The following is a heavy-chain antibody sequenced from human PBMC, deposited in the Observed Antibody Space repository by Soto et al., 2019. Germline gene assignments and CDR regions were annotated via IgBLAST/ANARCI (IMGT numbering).Heavy chain of an antibody. CDR2: IIPIFGTA. J-gene: IGHJ6*02. CDR1: GGTFSSYA. Sequence: SVKVSCKASGGTFSSYAISWVRQAPGQGLEWMGGIIPIFGTANYAQKFQGRVTITAGESTSTAYMELSSLRSEDTAVYYCARDRDHYYGSVPYGMDVWGQGTTVTVSS. V-gene: IGHV1-69*13. D-gene: IGHD3-10*01. CDR3: ARDRDHYYGSVPYGMDV.